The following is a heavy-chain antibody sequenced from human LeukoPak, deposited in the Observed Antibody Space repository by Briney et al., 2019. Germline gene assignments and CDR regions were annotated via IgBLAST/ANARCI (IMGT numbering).Heavy chain of an antibody. D-gene: IGHD6-13*01. CDR1: GFTFSSYW. CDR2: ISSDGRST. V-gene: IGHV3-74*01. CDR3: AKDGTLGAFDI. J-gene: IGHJ3*02. Sequence: GGSLRLSCAASGFTFSSYWMHWVRQAPGKGLVWVSRISSDGRSTSYADSVKGRFTISRDNAKNTLYLQMNSLRAEDMALYYCAKDGTLGAFDIWGQGTMVTVSS.